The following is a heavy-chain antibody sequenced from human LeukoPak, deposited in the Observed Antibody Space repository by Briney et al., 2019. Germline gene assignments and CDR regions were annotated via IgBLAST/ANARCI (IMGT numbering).Heavy chain of an antibody. D-gene: IGHD3-3*01. J-gene: IGHJ4*02. CDR1: GFTFSSYW. CDR2: ISSDRCST. CDR3: ARDLDGIDY. Sequence: GGSLRLSCAASGFTFSSYWMHWVRQAPGKGLVWVSRISSDRCSTSYADSVKGRFTISRDNAKNTLYLQMNSLRAEDTAVYYCARDLDGIDYWGQGTLVTASS. V-gene: IGHV3-74*01.